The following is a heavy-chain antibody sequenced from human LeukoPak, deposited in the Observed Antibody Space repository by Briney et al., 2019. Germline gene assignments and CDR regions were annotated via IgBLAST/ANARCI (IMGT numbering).Heavy chain of an antibody. V-gene: IGHV3-23*01. Sequence: PGGSLRLSCAASGFTFSSYAMSWVRQAPGKGLEWVSAISGSGGSTYYADSVKGRFTISRDNSKNTLYLQMNSLRAEDTAVYYCAKTPYSGSYYGQYFDYWGQGTLVTVSS. J-gene: IGHJ4*02. CDR2: ISGSGGST. CDR1: GFTFSSYA. CDR3: AKTPYSGSYYGQYFDY. D-gene: IGHD1-26*01.